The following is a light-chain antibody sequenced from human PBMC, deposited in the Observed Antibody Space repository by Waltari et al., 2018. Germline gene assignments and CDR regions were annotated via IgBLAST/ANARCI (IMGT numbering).Light chain of an antibody. V-gene: IGLV8-61*01. CDR2: STN. CDR1: SGSVYSSYY. CDR3: VLYMGGGIL. Sequence: QTVVTQEPSFSVSPGGTVTLTCGLTSGSVYSSYYPSWYQQTPGQAPRPLIYSTNTRSSVVPVRLSCSILGNKAALTSTGAQADDESDYYCVLYMGGGILFGGGTKLTVL. J-gene: IGLJ3*02.